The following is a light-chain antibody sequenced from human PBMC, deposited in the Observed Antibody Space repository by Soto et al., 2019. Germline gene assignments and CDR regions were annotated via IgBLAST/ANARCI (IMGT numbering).Light chain of an antibody. CDR3: GTWDSSLSAVV. J-gene: IGLJ2*01. CDR1: SGDVGNYNL. V-gene: IGLV2-23*01. CDR2: EDD. Sequence: QSALTQPASVSGSPGQSITISCSGVSGDVGNYNLVSWYQQYPGKAPALLIYEDDKRPSGVSNRFSGSKSDSTASLTISGLQAEDEADYYCGTWDSSLSAVVFGGGTKLTVL.